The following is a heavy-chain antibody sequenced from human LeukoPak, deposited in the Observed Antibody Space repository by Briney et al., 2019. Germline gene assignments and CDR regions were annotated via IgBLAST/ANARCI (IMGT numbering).Heavy chain of an antibody. CDR2: IYYSGST. CDR3: ARLVTAFDI. D-gene: IGHD5-18*01. Sequence: SETLSFTCTVSGGSISSYYWSWIRQPPGKGLEWIGYIYYSGSTSYNPSLKSRVTISVDTSKNRFSLKLSSVTAADTAVYYCARLVTAFDIWGQGTMVTVSS. V-gene: IGHV4-59*08. J-gene: IGHJ3*02. CDR1: GGSISSYY.